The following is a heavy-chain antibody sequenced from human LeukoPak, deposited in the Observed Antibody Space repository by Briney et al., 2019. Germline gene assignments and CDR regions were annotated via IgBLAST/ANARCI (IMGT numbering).Heavy chain of an antibody. D-gene: IGHD2-15*01. J-gene: IGHJ4*02. CDR2: ISSSSSYI. CDR3: ARDARVGLFDY. Sequence: GGSLRLSCAASGFTFSSYSMNWVRQAPGKGLEWVSSISSSSSYIYYADSVKGRFTISRDNAKNSLYLQMNSLRAEDTAVYYCARDARVGLFDYWGQGTLVTVSS. CDR1: GFTFSSYS. V-gene: IGHV3-21*01.